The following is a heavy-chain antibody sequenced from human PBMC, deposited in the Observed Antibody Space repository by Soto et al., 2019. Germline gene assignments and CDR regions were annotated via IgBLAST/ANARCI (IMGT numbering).Heavy chain of an antibody. D-gene: IGHD3-16*02. CDR3: AKDKYDYIWGSYLRPSFDY. V-gene: IGHV3-30*18. Sequence: GGSLRLSCAASGFTFSSYGMHWVRQAPGKGLEWVAVISYDGSNKYYADSVKGRFTISRDNSKNTLYLQMNSLRAEDTAVYYCAKDKYDYIWGSYLRPSFDYWGQGTLVTVSS. J-gene: IGHJ4*02. CDR2: ISYDGSNK. CDR1: GFTFSSYG.